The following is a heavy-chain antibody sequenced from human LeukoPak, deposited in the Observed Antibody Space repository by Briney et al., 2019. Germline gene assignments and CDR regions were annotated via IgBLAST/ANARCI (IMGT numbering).Heavy chain of an antibody. J-gene: IGHJ4*02. Sequence: PGGSLRLSCAASGFTFSSFAMHWVRQAPGKGLEWVSFISYDASNKYYPDSVKGRFTISRDNSKNTLYLQLNSLRTEDTAVYYCASLIAAAGPSGVIDYWGQGTLVTVSS. V-gene: IGHV3-30*04. CDR1: GFTFSSFA. D-gene: IGHD6-13*01. CDR3: ASLIAAAGPSGVIDY. CDR2: ISYDASNK.